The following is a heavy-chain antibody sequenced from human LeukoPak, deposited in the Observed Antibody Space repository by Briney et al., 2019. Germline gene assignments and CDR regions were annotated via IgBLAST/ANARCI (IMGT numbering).Heavy chain of an antibody. CDR1: GFTFSSYA. J-gene: IGHJ6*02. CDR3: ARDHAPYSHYYYYGMDV. D-gene: IGHD2-21*01. CDR2: ISGSGGST. V-gene: IGHV3-23*01. Sequence: GGSLRLSCAASGFTFSSYAMSWVRQAPGKGLEWVSVISGSGGSTYYADSVKGRFTISRDNSKNTLYLQMNSLRAEDTAVYYCARDHAPYSHYYYYGMDVWGQGTTVTVSS.